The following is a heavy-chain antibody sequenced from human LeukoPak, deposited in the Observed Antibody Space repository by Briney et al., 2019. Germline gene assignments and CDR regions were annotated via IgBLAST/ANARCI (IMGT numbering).Heavy chain of an antibody. CDR2: IHYSGST. CDR3: ARTTEDCSSTSCYQYWFDP. J-gene: IGHJ5*02. CDR1: GGSISSYY. V-gene: IGHV4-59*01. Sequence: KPSETLSLTCTVSGGSISSYYWSWIRQPPGKGLEWIGYIHYSGSTSYNPSLKSRVTISVDTSKNQISLKVRSVTAADTAVYYCARTTEDCSSTSCYQYWFDPWGQGTLVTVSS. D-gene: IGHD2-2*01.